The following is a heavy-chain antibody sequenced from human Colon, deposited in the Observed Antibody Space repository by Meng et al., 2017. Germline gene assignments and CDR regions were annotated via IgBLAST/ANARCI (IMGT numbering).Heavy chain of an antibody. CDR1: GVSLTTSGVG. V-gene: IGHV2-5*02. D-gene: IGHD1/OR15-1a*01. J-gene: IGHJ4*02. CDR2: IYWDDEK. CDR3: AKASLTTVAYYFDY. Sequence: ITLKDSGPALVKPTQTPTLTCTFSGVSLTTSGVGVAWIRQPPGKALEWLALIYWDDEKRYSPSLKTRLTITRDTSKNQVVLTLTNMDPVDTATYYCAKASLTTVAYYFDYWGQGTLVTASS.